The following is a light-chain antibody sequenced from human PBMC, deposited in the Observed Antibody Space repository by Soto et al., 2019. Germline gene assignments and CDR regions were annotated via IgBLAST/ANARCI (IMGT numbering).Light chain of an antibody. CDR3: KQYGSSPWT. Sequence: EIVLTQSPGTLSLSPGERATLSCRASQSVSSSFLAWYQQKPDQAPRLLIYGASSRATGIPDRFSGSGSGTDFTLTIPRLEPEDFAVYSCKQYGSSPWTFGQGNKVQIK. CDR2: GAS. CDR1: QSVSSSF. J-gene: IGKJ1*01. V-gene: IGKV3-20*01.